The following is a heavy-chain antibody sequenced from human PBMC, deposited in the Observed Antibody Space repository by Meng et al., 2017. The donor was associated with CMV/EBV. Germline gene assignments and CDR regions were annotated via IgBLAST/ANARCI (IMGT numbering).Heavy chain of an antibody. J-gene: IGHJ4*02. CDR1: GFTFSDYH. D-gene: IGHD3-22*01. CDR3: ARGVRITMIVVVSHDY. CDR2: ISSSGSTI. Sequence: GESLKISCAASGFTFSDYHMSWIRQAPGKGLEWVSYISSSGSTIYYADSVKGRFTISRDNAKNSLYLQMNSLRAEDTAVYYCARGVRITMIVVVSHDYWGQGTLVTVSS. V-gene: IGHV3-11*01.